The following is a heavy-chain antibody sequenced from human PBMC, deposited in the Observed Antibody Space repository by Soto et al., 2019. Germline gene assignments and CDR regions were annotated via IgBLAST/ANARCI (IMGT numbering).Heavy chain of an antibody. CDR2: IYYSGST. CDR3: ARGRPGIGYYDSSGYYQGRGGFDY. V-gene: IGHV4-59*01. J-gene: IGHJ4*02. Sequence: SETLSLTCTVSGGSISSYYWSWIRQPPGKGLEWIGYIYYSGSTNYNPSLKSRVTISVDTSKNQFSLKLSSVTAADTAVYYCARGRPGIGYYDSSGYYQGRGGFDYWGQGTLVTVSS. CDR1: GGSISSYY. D-gene: IGHD3-22*01.